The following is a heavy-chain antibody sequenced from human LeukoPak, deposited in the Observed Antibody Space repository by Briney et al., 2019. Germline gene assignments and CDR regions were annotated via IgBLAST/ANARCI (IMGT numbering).Heavy chain of an antibody. V-gene: IGHV1-18*01. CDR1: GYTFTTYG. CDR3: ARDHLDIVPTIYSY. Sequence: AAVKVSCKASGYTFTTYGITWERQAPGQGLEWLGWISAYNGNTNYAQKFQGRVTLTTDTSASTAYMELRSLRSDDTALYYCARDHLDIVPTIYSYWGQGTLVTLSS. CDR2: ISAYNGNT. J-gene: IGHJ4*02. D-gene: IGHD5-12*01.